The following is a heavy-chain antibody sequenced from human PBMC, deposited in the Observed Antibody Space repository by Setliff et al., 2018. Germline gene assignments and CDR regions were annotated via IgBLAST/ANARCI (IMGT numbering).Heavy chain of an antibody. D-gene: IGHD1-1*01. CDR1: GFTFSSYA. CDR2: IKSKTDGGTT. Sequence: TGGSLRLSCVVSGFTFSSYAMSWVRQAPGKGLEWVGRIKSKTDGGTTDYAAPVKGRFTVSRDDSKNTLYLHMNSLRSEDTAMYYCTSTTLDFWGPGTLVTSPQ. V-gene: IGHV3-15*05. J-gene: IGHJ4*02. CDR3: TSTTLDF.